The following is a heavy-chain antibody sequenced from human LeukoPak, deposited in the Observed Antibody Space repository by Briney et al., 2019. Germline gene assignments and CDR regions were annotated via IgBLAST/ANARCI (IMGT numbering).Heavy chain of an antibody. J-gene: IGHJ4*02. CDR3: ARAPIHYDILTGYCDY. CDR1: GYTFTSYD. V-gene: IGHV1-8*01. Sequence: ASVKVSCKASGYTFTSYDINWVRQATGQGLEWVGWMNPISGNTGYAQKFQGRVTITRNTSISTAYMELSSLRSEDTAVYYCARAPIHYDILTGYCDYWGQGTLVTVSS. D-gene: IGHD3-9*01. CDR2: MNPISGNT.